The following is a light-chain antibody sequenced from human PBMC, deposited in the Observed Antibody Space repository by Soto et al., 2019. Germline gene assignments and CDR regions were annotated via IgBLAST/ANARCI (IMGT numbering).Light chain of an antibody. CDR1: QSVSSY. Sequence: EIVLTQSPPTLSLSPGERGTLSCRASQSVSSYLACSQQKPGQAPSLLIYDASNRATGIPARFNGSGSRTAFARTLSRLEPEGFAVYDCQQGTKWPALSFAGGTKV. CDR3: QQGTKWPALS. J-gene: IGKJ4*01. V-gene: IGKV3-11*01. CDR2: DAS.